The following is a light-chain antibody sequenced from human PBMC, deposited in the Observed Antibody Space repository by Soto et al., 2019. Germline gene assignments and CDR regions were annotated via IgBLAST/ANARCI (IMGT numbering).Light chain of an antibody. J-gene: IGLJ2*01. Sequence: QSALTQPPSTSGSPGQSLTISCTGTSSDVGGYNYVSWYQQHPGKAPKLMIYVVTKRPSGVPDRFSGSKSGNTASLTVSGLQAEDEADYYCSSYAGSKTLFGGGTKLTVL. CDR3: SSYAGSKTL. CDR1: SSDVGGYNY. V-gene: IGLV2-8*01. CDR2: VVT.